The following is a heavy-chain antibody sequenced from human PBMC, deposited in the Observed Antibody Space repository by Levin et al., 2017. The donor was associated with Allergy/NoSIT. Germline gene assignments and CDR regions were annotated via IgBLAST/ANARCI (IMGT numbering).Heavy chain of an antibody. Sequence: GGSLRLSCAASGFTFSSYGMHWVRQAPGKGLEWVAVISYDGTIKYYTESVKGRFTISRDNSKNTLFLQMNSLRTEDTALYYCAKEEVYFGFDPWGQGTLVTVSS. CDR1: GFTFSSYG. CDR2: ISYDGTIK. J-gene: IGHJ5*02. D-gene: IGHD6-6*01. V-gene: IGHV3-30*18. CDR3: AKEEVYFGFDP.